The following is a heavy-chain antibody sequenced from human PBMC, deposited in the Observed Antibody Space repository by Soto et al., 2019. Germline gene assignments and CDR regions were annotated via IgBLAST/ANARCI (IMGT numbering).Heavy chain of an antibody. V-gene: IGHV2-26*01. CDR1: GFSLSNARMG. CDR2: IFSNDEK. CDR3: ARIWGPYYYYGMDV. J-gene: IGHJ6*02. D-gene: IGHD7-27*01. Sequence: QVTLKESGPVLVKPTETLTLTCTVSGFSLSNARMGVSWIRQPPGKALEWLAHIFSNDEKSYSPSLKSRLTISQDTSKSQVVLTMTNMDPVDTATYYCARIWGPYYYYGMDVWGQGTTVTVSS.